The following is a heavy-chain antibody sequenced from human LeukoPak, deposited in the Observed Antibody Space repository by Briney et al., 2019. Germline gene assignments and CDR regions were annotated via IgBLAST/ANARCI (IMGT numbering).Heavy chain of an antibody. V-gene: IGHV4-30-4*01. D-gene: IGHD6-13*01. CDR1: GGSISSGDYY. CDR2: IYYSGST. J-gene: IGHJ3*02. CDR3: AREGGIAAAGTDSDAFDI. Sequence: PSETLSLTCTVSGGSISSGDYYWTWIRQPPGKGLEWIGYIYYSGSTYYNPSLESRVTISLDTSKNQFSLKLSSVTAADTAVYYCAREGGIAAAGTDSDAFDIWGQGTMVTVSS.